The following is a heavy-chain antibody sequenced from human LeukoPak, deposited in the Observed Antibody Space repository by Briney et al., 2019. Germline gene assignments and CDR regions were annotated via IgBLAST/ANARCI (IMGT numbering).Heavy chain of an antibody. D-gene: IGHD4/OR15-4a*01. V-gene: IGHV3-21*01. Sequence: GGSLRLSCAASGFTFSTYWMSWVRQAPGKGLEWVSSISSSSSYIYYADSMKGRFTISRDNAKNLLYLQMNTLRAEDTAIYYCARVKSRTDYVFDYWGQGTLVTVSS. CDR1: GFTFSTYW. J-gene: IGHJ4*02. CDR2: ISSSSSYI. CDR3: ARVKSRTDYVFDY.